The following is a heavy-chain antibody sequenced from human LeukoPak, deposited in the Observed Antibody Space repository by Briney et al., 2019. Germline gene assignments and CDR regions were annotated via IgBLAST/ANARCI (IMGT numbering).Heavy chain of an antibody. J-gene: IGHJ5*02. CDR1: AYSISSGYY. CDR2: LSHSGST. V-gene: IGHV4-38-2*02. Sequence: SETLSLTCTVSAYSISSGYYWGWIRQPPGKGLEWIGSLSHSGSTYYNPSLKSRVTISVDTSKNQFSLKLSSVTAADTAVYYCARGPDILTGYYRSWFDPWGQGTLVTVSS. D-gene: IGHD3-9*01. CDR3: ARGPDILTGYYRSWFDP.